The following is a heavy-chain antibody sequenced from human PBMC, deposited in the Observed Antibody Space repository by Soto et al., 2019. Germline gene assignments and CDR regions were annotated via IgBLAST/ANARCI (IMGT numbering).Heavy chain of an antibody. J-gene: IGHJ4*02. CDR3: VKVGLLRFLEWLLYFDF. D-gene: IGHD3-3*01. Sequence: EVQLVESGGGLVQPGGSLRLSCSASGFIFSNYGMHWVRQAPVKGLEYVSAISSNGDTRYYADSVKGRFTISRDNSKNTLYLQMSSLRVEDTAVYYCVKVGLLRFLEWLLYFDFWGQGTLVTVSS. CDR2: ISSNGDTR. CDR1: GFIFSNYG. V-gene: IGHV3-64D*08.